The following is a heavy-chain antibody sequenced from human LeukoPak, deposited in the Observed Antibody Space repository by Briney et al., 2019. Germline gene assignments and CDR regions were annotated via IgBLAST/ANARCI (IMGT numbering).Heavy chain of an antibody. V-gene: IGHV3-21*01. CDR1: GFTFSSYN. CDR2: ISSSGSYI. CDR3: ARDGPGGSGSYDY. Sequence: GGSLRLSCAASGFTFSSYNMNWVRQAPGKGLEWVSCISSSGSYIYYADSVKGRFTISRDNAKNSLYLQMNSLRAEDTAVYYCARDGPGGSGSYDYWGQGTLVTVSS. J-gene: IGHJ4*02. D-gene: IGHD3-10*01.